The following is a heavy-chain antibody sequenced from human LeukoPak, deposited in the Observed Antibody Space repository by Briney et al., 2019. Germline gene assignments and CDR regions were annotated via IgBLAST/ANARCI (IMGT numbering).Heavy chain of an antibody. Sequence: ASVKVSCKASGYTFTSYYLQWVRQAPGQGLEWMGIINPSGGNTSYAQKFQGRVTMTRDMSTSTVYMELNSLRAEDTAVYYCAKSMDILTGYLWSLDYWGQGTLVTVSS. V-gene: IGHV1-46*01. CDR1: GYTFTSYY. D-gene: IGHD3-9*01. CDR3: AKSMDILTGYLWSLDY. J-gene: IGHJ4*02. CDR2: INPSGGNT.